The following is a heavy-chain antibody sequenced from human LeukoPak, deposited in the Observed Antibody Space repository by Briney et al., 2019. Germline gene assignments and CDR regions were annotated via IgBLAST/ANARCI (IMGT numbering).Heavy chain of an antibody. Sequence: PGGSLRLSWAPSGFIFSNYVTHWARQAPGKGLGWHAVVGYDGSNDYYAGSVKGRFTISRDNSKNTLYLQMISLRAEDTAVYYCAKAARSGGLGAYYFDYWGQGTLVTVSS. J-gene: IGHJ4*02. V-gene: IGHV3-33*06. D-gene: IGHD1-26*01. CDR1: GFIFSNYV. CDR2: VGYDGSND. CDR3: AKAARSGGLGAYYFDY.